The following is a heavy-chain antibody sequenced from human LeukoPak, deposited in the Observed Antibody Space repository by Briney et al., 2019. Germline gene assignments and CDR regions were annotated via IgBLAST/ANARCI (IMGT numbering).Heavy chain of an antibody. J-gene: IGHJ4*02. CDR1: GGSFSGYY. CDR2: INHSGST. Sequence: PSETPSLTCAVYGGSFSGYYWSWIRQPPGKGLEWIGEINHSGSTNYNPSLKSRVTISVDTSKNQFSLKLSSVTAADTAVYYCARGGRINTNWGQGTLVTVSS. V-gene: IGHV4-34*01. D-gene: IGHD2/OR15-2a*01. CDR3: ARGGRINTN.